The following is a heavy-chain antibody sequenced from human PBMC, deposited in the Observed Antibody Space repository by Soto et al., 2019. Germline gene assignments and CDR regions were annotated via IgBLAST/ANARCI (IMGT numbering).Heavy chain of an antibody. Sequence: ASVKVSCKASGYTFTSYGISWVRQAPGQGLEWMGWISAYNGNTNYAQKLQGRVTMTTDTSTSTAYMELRSLRSDDTAVYYCAREQLELGPSDYYYYYGMDVWGQGTTVTVSS. V-gene: IGHV1-18*01. CDR1: GYTFTSYG. CDR2: ISAYNGNT. J-gene: IGHJ6*02. D-gene: IGHD1-1*01. CDR3: AREQLELGPSDYYYYYGMDV.